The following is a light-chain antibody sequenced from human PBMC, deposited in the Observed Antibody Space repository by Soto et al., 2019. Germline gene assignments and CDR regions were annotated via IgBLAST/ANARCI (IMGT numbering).Light chain of an antibody. Sequence: QSALTQPASVSGSPGQSITISCTVTSSDVGGYNYVSWYQHHPVKAPKLMIYEVSNRPSGVSDRFSGSRSGNTASLTISGLQAEDESDYYCISYTSSSTWVFGGGTKVTVL. CDR1: SSDVGGYNY. CDR2: EVS. J-gene: IGLJ3*02. CDR3: ISYTSSSTWV. V-gene: IGLV2-14*01.